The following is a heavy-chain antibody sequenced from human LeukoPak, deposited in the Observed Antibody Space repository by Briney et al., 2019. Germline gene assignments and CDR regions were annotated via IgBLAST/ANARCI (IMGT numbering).Heavy chain of an antibody. D-gene: IGHD3-10*01. J-gene: IGHJ4*02. CDR3: ARGSRVWFGELLFDY. V-gene: IGHV3-11*06. CDR2: ISSSSSYT. Sequence: PGGSLRPSCAASGFTFSDYYMSWIRQAPGKGLEWVSYISSSSSYTNYADSVKGRFTISRDNAKNSLYLQMNSLRAEDTAVYYCARGSRVWFGELLFDYWGQGTLVTVSS. CDR1: GFTFSDYY.